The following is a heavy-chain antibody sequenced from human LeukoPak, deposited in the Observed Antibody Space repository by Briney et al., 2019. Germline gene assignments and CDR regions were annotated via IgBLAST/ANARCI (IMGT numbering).Heavy chain of an antibody. Sequence: GESLKISCKGSRYTFRTYWIAWVRQMPGKGLEWMGIINPGDSDTRYSPSFQGQVTISADESTTTAYLQWSSLKASDTAMYYCARHRAAGGSYYYGADVWGQWTTVTVSS. J-gene: IGHJ6*02. CDR2: INPGDSDT. V-gene: IGHV5-51*01. CDR3: ARHRAAGGSYYYGADV. D-gene: IGHD6-13*01. CDR1: RYTFRTYW.